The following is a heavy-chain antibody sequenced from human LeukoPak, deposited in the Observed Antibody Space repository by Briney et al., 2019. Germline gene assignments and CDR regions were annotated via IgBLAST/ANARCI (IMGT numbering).Heavy chain of an antibody. J-gene: IGHJ5*02. CDR3: ARQTPPYCSGGSCYSDWFDP. CDR2: IIPILGIA. D-gene: IGHD2-15*01. Sequence: ASVKVSCKASGYTFTSYAISWVRQAPGQGLEWMGRIIPILGIANYAQKFQGRVTITADKSTSTAYMELSSLRSEDTAVYYCARQTPPYCSGGSCYSDWFDPWGQGTLVTVSS. V-gene: IGHV1-69*04. CDR1: GYTFTSYA.